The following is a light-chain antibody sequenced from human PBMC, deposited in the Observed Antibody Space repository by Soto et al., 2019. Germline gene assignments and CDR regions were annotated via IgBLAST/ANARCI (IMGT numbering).Light chain of an antibody. CDR2: VGS. CDR3: QQYNSWPLT. J-gene: IGKJ4*01. CDR1: ENIRNY. Sequence: DIQMTQSPSSLSASVGDRVTISCRSSENIRNYLIWYRQKPGKAPELLMYVGSTLESGVPSRFSGSGLGTDFTLTISSLQSEDFAVYYCQQYNSWPLTFGGGTKVEIK. V-gene: IGKV1-16*01.